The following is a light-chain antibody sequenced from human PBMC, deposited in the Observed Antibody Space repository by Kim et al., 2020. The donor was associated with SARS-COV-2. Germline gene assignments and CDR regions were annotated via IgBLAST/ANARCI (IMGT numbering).Light chain of an antibody. Sequence: LSTGQTASITCSGDKLGDRYACWYQQKPGQSPVVVIYQDSKRPSGIPERFSGSNSGNTATLTISGTQAMDEADYYCQAWDSSTGVFGGGTQLTVL. V-gene: IGLV3-1*01. J-gene: IGLJ3*02. CDR2: QDS. CDR1: KLGDRY. CDR3: QAWDSSTGV.